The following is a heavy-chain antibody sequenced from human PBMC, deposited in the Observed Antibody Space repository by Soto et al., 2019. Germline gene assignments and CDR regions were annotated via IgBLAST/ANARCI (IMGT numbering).Heavy chain of an antibody. J-gene: IGHJ6*03. D-gene: IGHD3-10*01. CDR3: ARADYYGSGSYYSDAYYYYMDV. Sequence: QVQLQESGPGLVKPSETLSLTCTVSGGSISSYYWSWIRQPPGKGLEWIGNIYYSGSTNYNPSLKSRVTISVDTSKNQFSLKLSSVTAADTAVYYCARADYYGSGSYYSDAYYYYMDVWGKGTTVTVSS. CDR2: IYYSGST. CDR1: GGSISSYY. V-gene: IGHV4-59*01.